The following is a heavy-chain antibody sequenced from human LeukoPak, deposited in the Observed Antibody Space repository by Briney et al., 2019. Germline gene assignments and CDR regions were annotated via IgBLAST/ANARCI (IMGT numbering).Heavy chain of an antibody. Sequence: GGSLRLSCAASGFFVSNNYMSWVRQAPGKGLEGVSVIYSGGDTYSADSVKGRFTISRANSKNTQYLQMNSLRAEDTAVYYCARDRGGYYYDSSGFDYWGQGTLVTVSS. D-gene: IGHD3-22*01. CDR1: GFFVSNNY. V-gene: IGHV3-66*01. CDR3: ARDRGGYYYDSSGFDY. CDR2: IYSGGDT. J-gene: IGHJ4*02.